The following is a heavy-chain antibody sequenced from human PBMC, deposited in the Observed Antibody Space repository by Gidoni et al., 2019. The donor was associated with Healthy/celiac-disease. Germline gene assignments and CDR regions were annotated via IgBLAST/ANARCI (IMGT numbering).Heavy chain of an antibody. CDR2: ISGSGGSP. CDR3: AKELEESSGSYYYYGMDV. V-gene: IGHV3-23*01. Sequence: EVQLLESGGGLVQPGGSLRLSCAASGFTFSSYAMSWVRQAPGKGLAWVPAISGSGGSPYYADSVKGRFTISRDNSKNTLYLQMNSLRAEDTDVYYCAKELEESSGSYYYYGMDVWGQGTTVTVSS. CDR1: GFTFSSYA. J-gene: IGHJ6*02. D-gene: IGHD3-10*01.